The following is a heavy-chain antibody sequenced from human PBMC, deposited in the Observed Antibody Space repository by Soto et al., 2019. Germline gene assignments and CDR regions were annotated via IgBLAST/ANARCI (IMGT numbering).Heavy chain of an antibody. CDR3: AREDDGGDSLDV. V-gene: IGHV4-59*12. Sequence: PSETMSLTCTFSGFYISSYYVILIRQPPGKGLEWIGYIYYSGSTNYNPSLKSRVTISVDTSKNQFSLHLTSVTAADTAVYFCAREDDGGDSLDVWGQGTTVTVSS. CDR1: GFYISSYY. J-gene: IGHJ6*02. CDR2: IYYSGST. D-gene: IGHD2-21*02.